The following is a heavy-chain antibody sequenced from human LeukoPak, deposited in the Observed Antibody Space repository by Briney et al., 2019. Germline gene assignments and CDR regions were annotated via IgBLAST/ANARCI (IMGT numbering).Heavy chain of an antibody. V-gene: IGHV3-49*04. D-gene: IGHD3-10*01. CDR2: IRSKTHGGTT. CDR1: GFTFSNAW. Sequence: PGGSLRLSCAASGFTFSNAWMSWARQAPGKGLEWVGFIRSKTHGGTTEYAASVKGRFIISRDDSRSIAYLQMNSLKTEDTAVYYCTRAPSLSWFDPWGQGTLVTVSS. J-gene: IGHJ5*02. CDR3: TRAPSLSWFDP.